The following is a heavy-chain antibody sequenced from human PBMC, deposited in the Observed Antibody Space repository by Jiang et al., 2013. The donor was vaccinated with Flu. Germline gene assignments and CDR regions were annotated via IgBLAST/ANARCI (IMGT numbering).Heavy chain of an antibody. D-gene: IGHD2-2*01. CDR2: VDPEDGET. CDR3: ATDSSILMVRYCSSTSCYLGPPGV. J-gene: IGHJ6*02. CDR1: GYTFTDYY. Sequence: GAEVKKPGATVKISCKVSGYTFTDYYMHWVQQAPGKGLEWMGLVDPEDGETIYAEKFQGRVTITADTSTDTAYMELSSLRSEDTAVYYCATDSSILMVRYCSSTSCYLGPPGVWGQGTTVTVSS. V-gene: IGHV1-69-2*01.